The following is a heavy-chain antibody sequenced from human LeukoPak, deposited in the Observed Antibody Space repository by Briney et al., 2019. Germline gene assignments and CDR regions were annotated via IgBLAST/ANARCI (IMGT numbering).Heavy chain of an antibody. J-gene: IGHJ4*02. Sequence: GGSLRLSCAASGFTFSDYYMSWIRQAPGKGLEWVSYISSSGSTIYYADSVKGRFTISRDNAKNSLFLQMNSLRAEDTAIYYCARIGYSSSSNDYWGQGTLVTVSS. D-gene: IGHD6-6*01. CDR3: ARIGYSSSSNDY. CDR1: GFTFSDYY. V-gene: IGHV3-11*04. CDR2: ISSSGSTI.